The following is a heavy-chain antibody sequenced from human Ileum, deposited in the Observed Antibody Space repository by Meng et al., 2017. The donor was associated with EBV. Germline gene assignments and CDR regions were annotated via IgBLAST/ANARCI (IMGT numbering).Heavy chain of an antibody. Sequence: VVLQEAGPGRVRPSGTLPRACAVVGGTSSSSNWGSWVRQPPGKGLEWIGEIYHSGSTNYNPSLKSRVTMSVDKSKNQFSLNLSSVTAADTAVYYCARVGQWLPIDYWGQGTLVTVSS. CDR3: ARVGQWLPIDY. V-gene: IGHV4-4*02. D-gene: IGHD6-19*01. CDR2: IYHSGST. CDR1: GGTSSSSNW. J-gene: IGHJ4*02.